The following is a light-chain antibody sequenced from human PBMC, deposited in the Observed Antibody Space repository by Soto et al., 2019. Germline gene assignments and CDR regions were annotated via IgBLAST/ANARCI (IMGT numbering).Light chain of an antibody. CDR2: DAS. CDR3: QQYNSSPLT. Sequence: DIQLTQSPSTLSASVGDRVTITCRASQGISSCLAWYQQKPGKAPKLLIYDASSLESGVPSRFSGSGSGTEFTLTISSLQPDDFATYYCQQYNSSPLTFGQGTKVEIK. V-gene: IGKV1-5*01. CDR1: QGISSC. J-gene: IGKJ4*01.